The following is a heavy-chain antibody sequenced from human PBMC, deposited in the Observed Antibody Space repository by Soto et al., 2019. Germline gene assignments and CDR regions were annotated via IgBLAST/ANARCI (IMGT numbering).Heavy chain of an antibody. CDR3: ARWTSRGCYDS. J-gene: IGHJ4*02. D-gene: IGHD3-16*01. Sequence: QVQLVQSGSEVKKPGASVRVSCRTSRYTFAANYIHWVRQAPGKGLEWMGWINPKSDETKFSQKFQGRVALTKDTTSNTVHLDVTNLRSEDTAVYYCARWTSRGCYDSWGQGTLITASS. CDR1: RYTFAANY. CDR2: INPKSDET. V-gene: IGHV1-2*02.